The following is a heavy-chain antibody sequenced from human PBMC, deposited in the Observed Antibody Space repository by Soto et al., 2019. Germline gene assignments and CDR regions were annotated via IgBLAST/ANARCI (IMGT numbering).Heavy chain of an antibody. CDR3: AKEYRLNYDFWSGYYWGMDV. CDR1: GFTFSSYA. V-gene: IGHV3-23*01. J-gene: IGHJ6*02. CDR2: ISGSGGST. D-gene: IGHD3-3*01. Sequence: GGSLRLSCAASGFTFSSYAMSWVRQAPGKGLEWVSAISGSGGSTYYADSVKGRFTTSRDNSKNTLYLQMNSLRAEDTAVYYCAKEYRLNYDFWSGYYWGMDVWGQGTTVTVSS.